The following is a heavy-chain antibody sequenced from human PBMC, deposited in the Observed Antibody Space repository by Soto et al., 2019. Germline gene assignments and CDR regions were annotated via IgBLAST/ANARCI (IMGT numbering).Heavy chain of an antibody. CDR1: GFTFSSYW. V-gene: IGHV3-7*05. D-gene: IGHD6-13*01. CDR2: IKQDGSEK. Sequence: GGSLRLSCAASGFTFSSYWMSWVRQAPGKGLEWVANIKQDGSEKYYVDSVKGRFTISRDNSKNSLYLQMNSLRAEDTAVYYCARYRPQQLRPINFYYYYCIDVWGQGTTVTVSS. CDR3: ARYRPQQLRPINFYYYYCIDV. J-gene: IGHJ6*02.